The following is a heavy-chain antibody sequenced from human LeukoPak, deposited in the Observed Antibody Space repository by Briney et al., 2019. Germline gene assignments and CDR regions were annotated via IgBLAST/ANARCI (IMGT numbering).Heavy chain of an antibody. Sequence: GGSLRLSCSASGFTFSLYAMHWVRQAPGKGPEWVANIKKDGSEKYYVDSVKGRFTISRDNAKNSLYLQMNSLRAEDTAVYYCAREVGLYDASDIWGQGTMVTVSS. J-gene: IGHJ3*02. CDR3: AREVGLYDASDI. CDR1: GFTFSLYA. V-gene: IGHV3-7*03. CDR2: IKKDGSEK.